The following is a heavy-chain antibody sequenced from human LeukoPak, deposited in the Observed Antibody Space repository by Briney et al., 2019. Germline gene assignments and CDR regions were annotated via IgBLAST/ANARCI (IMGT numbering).Heavy chain of an antibody. Sequence: APVKVSCKASGYTFTSYYMHWVRQAPGQGPEWMGIINPSGGSTSYAQKFQGRVTMTRDASTSTVYMELSSLRSEDTAVYYCARGRMRVFDIWGQGTMVTVSS. CDR3: ARGRMRVFDI. CDR1: GYTFTSYY. J-gene: IGHJ3*02. CDR2: INPSGGST. D-gene: IGHD2-8*01. V-gene: IGHV1-46*01.